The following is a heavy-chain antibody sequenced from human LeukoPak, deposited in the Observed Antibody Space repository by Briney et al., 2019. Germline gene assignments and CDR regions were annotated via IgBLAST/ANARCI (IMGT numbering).Heavy chain of an antibody. CDR1: GGSISSGDYY. V-gene: IGHV4-30-4*01. CDR2: IYYSGST. Sequence: PSETLSLTCTVSGGSISSGDYYWSWIRQPPGKGLEWIGYIYYSGSTYYNPSLKSRVTISVDTPKNQFSLKLSSVTAADTAVYYCARGYAGSTPHWFDPWGQGTLVTVSS. D-gene: IGHD5-12*01. CDR3: ARGYAGSTPHWFDP. J-gene: IGHJ5*02.